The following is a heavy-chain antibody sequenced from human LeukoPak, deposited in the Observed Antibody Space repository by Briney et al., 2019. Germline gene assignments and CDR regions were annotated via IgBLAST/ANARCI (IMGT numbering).Heavy chain of an antibody. CDR1: GGSFSGYY. V-gene: IGHV4-34*01. Sequence: PSETLSLTCAVYGGSFSGYYWSWIRQPPGKGLEWIGEINHSGSTNYNPSLKSRVNISVDTSKNQFSLKLSSVTAADTAVYYCARGRPPPRAYYFDYWGQGTLVTVSS. D-gene: IGHD3-16*01. CDR3: ARGRPPPRAYYFDY. CDR2: INHSGST. J-gene: IGHJ4*02.